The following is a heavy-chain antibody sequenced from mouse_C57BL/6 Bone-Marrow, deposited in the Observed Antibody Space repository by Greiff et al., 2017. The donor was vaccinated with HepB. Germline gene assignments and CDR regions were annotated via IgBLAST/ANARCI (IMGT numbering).Heavy chain of an antibody. CDR3: ARRGD. V-gene: IGHV5-6*02. CDR1: GFTFSSYG. Sequence: EVKLVESGGDLVKPGGSLKLSCAASGFTFSSYGMSWVRQTPDKRLEWVATISSGGSYTYYPDSVKGRFTISRDNAKNTLYLQMSSLKSEDTAMYYCARRGDWGQGTTLTVSS. CDR2: ISSGGSYT. J-gene: IGHJ2*01.